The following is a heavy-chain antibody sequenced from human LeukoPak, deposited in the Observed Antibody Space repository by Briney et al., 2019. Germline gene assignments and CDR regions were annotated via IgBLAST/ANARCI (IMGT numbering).Heavy chain of an antibody. V-gene: IGHV4-4*07. J-gene: IGHJ1*01. D-gene: IGHD6-13*01. CDR3: ARAGIAAAGTYFQH. Sequence: SETLSLTCTVSGGSISSYYWSWIRQPAGKGLEWIGRIYTSGSTNYNPSLKSRVAMSVDTSKNQFSLKLSSVTAADTAVYYCARAGIAAAGTYFQHWGQGTLVTVSS. CDR2: IYTSGST. CDR1: GGSISSYY.